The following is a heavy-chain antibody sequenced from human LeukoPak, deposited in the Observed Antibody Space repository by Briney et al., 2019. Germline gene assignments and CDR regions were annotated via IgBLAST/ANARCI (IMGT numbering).Heavy chain of an antibody. CDR1: GYTLTELS. Sequence: ASVTVSCKVSGYTLTELSMHWVRQAPGKGLEWMGGFDPEDGETIYAQKFQGRVTMTEDTSTDTAYMELSSLRSEETAVYYCATGVRYSSGWYYFDYWGQGTLVTVSS. CDR3: ATGVRYSSGWYYFDY. D-gene: IGHD6-19*01. J-gene: IGHJ4*02. CDR2: FDPEDGET. V-gene: IGHV1-24*01.